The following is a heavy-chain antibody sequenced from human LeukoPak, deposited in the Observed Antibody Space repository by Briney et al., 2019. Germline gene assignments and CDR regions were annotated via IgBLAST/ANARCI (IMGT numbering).Heavy chain of an antibody. V-gene: IGHV3-15*01. CDR2: IKSKTDGGTT. D-gene: IGHD6-6*01. Sequence: ETLSLTCTVSGGSISNYYWSWVRQAPGKGLEWVGRIKSKTDGGTTDYAAPVKGRFTISRDDSKNTLYLQMNSLKTEDTAVYYCTTGPMYSSSSDAFDIWGQGTMVTVSS. J-gene: IGHJ3*02. CDR1: GGSISNYY. CDR3: TTGPMYSSSSDAFDI.